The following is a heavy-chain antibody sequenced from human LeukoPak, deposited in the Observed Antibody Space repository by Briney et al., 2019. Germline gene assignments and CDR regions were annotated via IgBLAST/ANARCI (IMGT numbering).Heavy chain of an antibody. D-gene: IGHD2-21*01. CDR3: ARGGIPDY. CDR2: FYTSGTP. Sequence: PSETLSLTCTVSGGSISRGSYHWSWIRQPAGKGLEWIGRFYTSGTPNYNPSLKSRVTILVDTSRNQFSLKLNSVTAADTAVYYCARGGIPDYWGQGTLVTVSS. V-gene: IGHV4-61*02. J-gene: IGHJ4*02. CDR1: GGSISRGSYH.